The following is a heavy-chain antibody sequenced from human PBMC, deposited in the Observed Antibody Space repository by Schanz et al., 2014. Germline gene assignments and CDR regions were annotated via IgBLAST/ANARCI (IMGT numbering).Heavy chain of an antibody. CDR1: GYTFTSYG. D-gene: IGHD3-22*01. V-gene: IGHV1-18*01. Sequence: QGQLGQSGAQVKKPGASVKVSCKASGYTFTSYGITRLRQAPGQGLAWMRGISAYNGHTTDAQKFQCTVSMTTDTSTSTAYMELTNERYDNTLMYYCARVNPCDSSSSSAGLDAYDVWGQGTLXTVSS. CDR3: ARVNPCDSSSSSAGLDAYDV. J-gene: IGHJ3*01. CDR2: ISAYNGHT.